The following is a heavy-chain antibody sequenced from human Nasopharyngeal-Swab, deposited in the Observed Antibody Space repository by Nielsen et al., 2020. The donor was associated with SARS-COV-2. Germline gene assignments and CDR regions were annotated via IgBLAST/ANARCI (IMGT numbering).Heavy chain of an antibody. CDR2: INPSGGST. CDR1: GYTFTSYY. J-gene: IGHJ4*02. D-gene: IGHD3-10*01. V-gene: IGHV1-46*01. CDR3: AADVVDSMVRGAGGY. Sequence: VKVSCKASGYTFTSYYMHWVRQAPGQGLEWMGIINPSGGSTSYAQKFQGRVTMTRDTSTSTAYMELSSLRSEDTAVYYCAADVVDSMVRGAGGYWGQGTLVTVSS.